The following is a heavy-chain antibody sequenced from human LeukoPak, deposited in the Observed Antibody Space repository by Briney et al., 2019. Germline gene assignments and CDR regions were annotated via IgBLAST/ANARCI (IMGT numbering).Heavy chain of an antibody. CDR1: GCTFGDYA. Sequence: GGSLRLSCTASGCTFGDYAMSWIRQAPGKGLEWVGFIRSKAYGETADYAASVKGRFTISRDDSKAIAYLQMNSLKTEDTAVYHCTRDRGAYNLYDYWGQGTLVTVSS. V-gene: IGHV3-49*03. J-gene: IGHJ4*02. CDR3: TRDRGAYNLYDY. CDR2: IRSKAYGETA. D-gene: IGHD1-1*01.